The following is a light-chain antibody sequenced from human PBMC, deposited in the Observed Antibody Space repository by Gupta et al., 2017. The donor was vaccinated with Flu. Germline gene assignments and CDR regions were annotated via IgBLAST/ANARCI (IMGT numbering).Light chain of an antibody. CDR2: DVT. V-gene: IGLV2-11*01. Sequence: QSALTQPRSVSGSPGQSVTISCTGSSSDGGGYNYVSWYQQHPGKAPKLMIYDVTKRPSGIPDRFSASKSGTTASVTTTGLQAEEGADYYCSSHAGSGNMWIFGGGTRLKVL. CDR1: SSDGGGYNY. J-gene: IGLJ2*01. CDR3: SSHAGSGNMWI.